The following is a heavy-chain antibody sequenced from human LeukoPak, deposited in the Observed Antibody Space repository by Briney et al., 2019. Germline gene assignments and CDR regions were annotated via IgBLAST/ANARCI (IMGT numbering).Heavy chain of an antibody. J-gene: IGHJ3*02. D-gene: IGHD2-2*01. Sequence: SQTLSLTCAVSGGSISSGGYSWSWIRQPPGKGLEWIGYIYHSGSTSYNPSLTSRVTISVDRSKNQFSLKLNSVTAADTAVYYCARVSPLYCSSTSCYGGAFDIWGQGTVVTVSS. CDR2: IYHSGST. V-gene: IGHV4-30-2*01. CDR1: GGSISSGGYS. CDR3: ARVSPLYCSSTSCYGGAFDI.